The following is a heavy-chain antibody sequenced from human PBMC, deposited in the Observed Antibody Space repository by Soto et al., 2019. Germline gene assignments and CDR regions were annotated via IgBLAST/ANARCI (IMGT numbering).Heavy chain of an antibody. J-gene: IGHJ4*02. CDR3: AREGYSGYAEFDY. CDR2: INHSGST. CDR1: GGSFSGYY. V-gene: IGHV4-34*01. D-gene: IGHD5-12*01. Sequence: SETLSLTCAVYGGSFSGYYWSWIRQPPGKGLEWIGEINHSGSTNYNPSLKSRVTISVDTSKNQFSLKLSSVTAADTAVYYCAREGYSGYAEFDYWGQGTLVTVSS.